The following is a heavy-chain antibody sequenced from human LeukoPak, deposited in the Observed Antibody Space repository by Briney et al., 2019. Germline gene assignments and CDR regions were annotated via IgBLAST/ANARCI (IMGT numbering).Heavy chain of an antibody. D-gene: IGHD1-26*01. V-gene: IGHV3-21*01. CDR1: GFAFSSYD. CDR3: ARVAREGFDY. CDR2: ISDSSTYI. Sequence: PGGSLRLSCAASGFAFSSYDMNWVRQAPGKGLEWVSSISDSSTYIYYADSLKGRFTISRDNAKNSLYLQINSLRVEHTAVYYCARVAREGFDYWGQGTLVTVSS. J-gene: IGHJ4*02.